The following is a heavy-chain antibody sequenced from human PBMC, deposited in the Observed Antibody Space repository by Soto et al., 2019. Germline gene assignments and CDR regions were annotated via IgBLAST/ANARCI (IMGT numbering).Heavy chain of an antibody. CDR1: GFTFSSYA. V-gene: IGHV3-23*01. D-gene: IGHD6-19*01. J-gene: IGHJ4*02. Sequence: EVQLLESGGGLVQPGGSLRLSCAASGFTFSSYAMNWVRQAPGKGLEWVSVISGNGGRTDYADSVKGRFTISRDNFKNTLYLQMNSLRVEDTAVYYCAKDNRCLVPTYFDYWGQGTLVTVSS. CDR3: AKDNRCLVPTYFDY. CDR2: ISGNGGRT.